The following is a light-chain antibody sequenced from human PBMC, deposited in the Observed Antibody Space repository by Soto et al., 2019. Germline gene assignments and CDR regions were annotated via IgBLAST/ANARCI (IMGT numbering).Light chain of an antibody. J-gene: IGLJ2*01. CDR2: DDS. V-gene: IGLV3-21*02. CDR1: NIGSKS. Sequence: SYELIRPPSASVAPGQTARITCGGNNIGSKSVHWYQQKPGQSPVLVVYDDSDRPSGIPERFSGSNSGKTATLTISRVEAGDEADYYCQVWDSSSDHPRVFGGGTKLTVL. CDR3: QVWDSSSDHPRV.